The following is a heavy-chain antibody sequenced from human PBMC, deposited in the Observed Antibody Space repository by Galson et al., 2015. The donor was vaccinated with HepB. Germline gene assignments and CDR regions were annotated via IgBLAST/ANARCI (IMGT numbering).Heavy chain of an antibody. CDR3: ARAIHYDTSGLYYFDY. CDR2: TWYDGSKK. Sequence: SLRLSCAASGFTFSSYDMHWVRQAPGKGLEWVAVTWYDGSKKYYADSVRGRFTISRDNSKNTLYLQMNSLRAEDTAVYYCARAIHYDTSGLYYFDYWGQGTLVTVSS. D-gene: IGHD3-22*01. V-gene: IGHV3-33*01. CDR1: GFTFSSYD. J-gene: IGHJ4*02.